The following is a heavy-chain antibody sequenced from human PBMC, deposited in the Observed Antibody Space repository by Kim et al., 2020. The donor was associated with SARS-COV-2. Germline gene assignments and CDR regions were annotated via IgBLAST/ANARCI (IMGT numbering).Heavy chain of an antibody. Sequence: GGSLRLSCADSGFTFSSYWMSWVRQAPGKGLEWVANIKQDGSEKYYVDSVKGRFTISRDNAKNSLYLQMNSLRAEDTAVYYCARTDPGWDSSGYYSRDAFDIWGQGTMVTVSS. CDR2: IKQDGSEK. CDR3: ARTDPGWDSSGYYSRDAFDI. V-gene: IGHV3-7*01. J-gene: IGHJ3*02. D-gene: IGHD3-22*01. CDR1: GFTFSSYW.